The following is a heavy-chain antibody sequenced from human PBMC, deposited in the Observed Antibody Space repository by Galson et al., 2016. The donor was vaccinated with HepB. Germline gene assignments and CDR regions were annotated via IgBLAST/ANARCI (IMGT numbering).Heavy chain of an antibody. D-gene: IGHD4-17*01. CDR3: ARHETTVTYYFDY. CDR1: GFIFSSYD. CDR2: ISGHGGSK. Sequence: SLRLSCAASGFIFSSYDMSWVRQAPGKGLEWVSAISGHGGSKYDTDSVKGRFTISRDNSGNTLYLQMSSLRVEDTAVYYCARHETTVTYYFDYWGQGALVTVSS. V-gene: IGHV3-23*01. J-gene: IGHJ4*02.